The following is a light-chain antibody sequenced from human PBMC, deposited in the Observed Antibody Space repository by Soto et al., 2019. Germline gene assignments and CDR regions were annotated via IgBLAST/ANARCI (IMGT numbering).Light chain of an antibody. CDR1: QSVSTN. V-gene: IGKV3-15*01. J-gene: IGKJ1*01. CDR2: GAS. CDR3: QHYNNWPPWT. Sequence: EIVMTQSPATLSVSPGERATLSCRASQSVSTNLAWYQQKPGQAPRLLVYGASTRATGIPARFRGSGSGIEFTLTISSLQSEDFAVYYCQHYNNWPPWTFGQGTKVEIK.